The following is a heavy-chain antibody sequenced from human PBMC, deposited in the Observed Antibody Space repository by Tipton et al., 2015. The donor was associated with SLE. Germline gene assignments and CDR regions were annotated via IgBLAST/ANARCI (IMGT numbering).Heavy chain of an antibody. V-gene: IGHV3-15*01. Sequence: SLRLSCAASGFTFSNAWMSWVRQAPGKGLEWVGRIKSKTDGGTTDYAAPVKGRFTISRDDSKNTLYLQMNSLKTEDTAVYYCTTGKYLEYFDYWGQGTLVTVSS. CDR1: GFTFSNAW. J-gene: IGHJ4*02. D-gene: IGHD1-1*01. CDR3: TTGKYLEYFDY. CDR2: IKSKTDGGTT.